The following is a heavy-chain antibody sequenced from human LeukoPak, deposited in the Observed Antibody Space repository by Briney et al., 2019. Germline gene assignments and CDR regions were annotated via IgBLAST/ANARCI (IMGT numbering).Heavy chain of an antibody. D-gene: IGHD3-22*01. V-gene: IGHV1-2*02. CDR1: GYTFTDYY. CDR2: INPNSGAT. J-gene: IGHJ3*02. CDR3: ARGEYVISGYRNDAFDI. Sequence: EASVTVSFTASGYTFTDYYMHWVRQAPGQRREWMGWINPNSGATKYAQKFQGRVTMTRDTSISTAYMELSRLTSDDTAVYYCARGEYVISGYRNDAFDIWGQGTMVTVSS.